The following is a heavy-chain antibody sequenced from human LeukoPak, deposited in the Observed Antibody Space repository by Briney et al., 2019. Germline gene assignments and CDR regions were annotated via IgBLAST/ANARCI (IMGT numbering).Heavy chain of an antibody. CDR1: GGSISSSSYY. Sequence: DPSETLSLTCTVSGGSISSSSYYWGWIRQPPGKGLEWIGSIYYSGSTYYNPSLKSRVTISVDTSKNQFSLKLSSVTAADTAVYYCARHCFVDTAMVRWFDPWGQGTLVTVSS. D-gene: IGHD5-18*01. CDR2: IYYSGST. J-gene: IGHJ5*02. V-gene: IGHV4-39*01. CDR3: ARHCFVDTAMVRWFDP.